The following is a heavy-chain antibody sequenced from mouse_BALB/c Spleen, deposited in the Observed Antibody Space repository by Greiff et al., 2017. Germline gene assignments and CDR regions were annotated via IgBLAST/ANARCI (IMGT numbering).Heavy chain of an antibody. CDR1: GFDFSRYW. CDR3: AKIDYGPFYYAMDY. D-gene: IGHD1-2*01. J-gene: IGHJ4*01. Sequence: EVKLMESGGGLVQPGGSLKLSCAASGFDFSRYWMSWVRQAPGKGLEWIGEINPDSSTINYTPSLKDKFIISRDNAKNTLYLQMSKVRSEDTALYYCAKIDYGPFYYAMDYWGQGTSVTVSS. V-gene: IGHV4-1*02. CDR2: INPDSSTI.